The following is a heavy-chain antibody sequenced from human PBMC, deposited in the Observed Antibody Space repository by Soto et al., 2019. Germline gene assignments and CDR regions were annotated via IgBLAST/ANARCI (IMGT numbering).Heavy chain of an antibody. J-gene: IGHJ6*02. CDR1: GFTFSSYA. D-gene: IGHD5-18*01. Sequence: GGSLRLSCAASGFTFSSYAMNWVRQAPGKGLVWVSRINSDGSSTSYADSVKGRFTISRDNAKNTLYLQMNSLRAEDTAVYYCARERARGYSYGYRVNYYGMDVWGQGTTVTVSS. V-gene: IGHV3-74*01. CDR3: ARERARGYSYGYRVNYYGMDV. CDR2: INSDGSST.